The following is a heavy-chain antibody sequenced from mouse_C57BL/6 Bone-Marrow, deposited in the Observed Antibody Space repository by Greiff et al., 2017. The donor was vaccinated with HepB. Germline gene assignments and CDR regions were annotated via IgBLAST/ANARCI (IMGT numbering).Heavy chain of an antibody. CDR1: GFTFSSYG. CDR3: ARQFFAY. V-gene: IGHV5-6*01. CDR2: ISSGGSYT. J-gene: IGHJ3*01. Sequence: EVQLVESGGDLVKPGGSLKLSCAASGFTFSSYGMSWFRQTPDKRLEWVATISSGGSYTYYPDSVKGRFTISRDNAKNTLYLQMSSLKSEDTAMYYCARQFFAYWGQGTLVTVSA.